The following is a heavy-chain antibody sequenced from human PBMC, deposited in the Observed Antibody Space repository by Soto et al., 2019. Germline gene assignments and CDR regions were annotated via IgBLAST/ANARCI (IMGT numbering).Heavy chain of an antibody. Sequence: EVQLLESGGGLVQPGGSLRLSCAASGFTFSSYAMNWVRQAPGKGLEWVSAISGSAATTHFADSVKGRFTFSRDNSKNTLYLQMNSLRAEDTAVYYCARDRSYYDSSGSYSPPYWGQGTLVTVSS. CDR2: ISGSAATT. J-gene: IGHJ4*02. CDR3: ARDRSYYDSSGSYSPPY. D-gene: IGHD3-22*01. CDR1: GFTFSSYA. V-gene: IGHV3-23*01.